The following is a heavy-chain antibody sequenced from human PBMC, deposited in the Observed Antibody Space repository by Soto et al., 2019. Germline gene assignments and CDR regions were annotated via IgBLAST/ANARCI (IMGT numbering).Heavy chain of an antibody. Sequence: ASVKVSCKSSGYTFTSYGISWVRQAPGQGLEWMGWISAYNGNTNYAQKLQGRVTMTTDTSTSTAYMELRSLRSDDTAVYYCARYGQGRGTRQNWFDPWGQGTMVTVSS. J-gene: IGHJ5*02. D-gene: IGHD1-26*01. CDR2: ISAYNGNT. V-gene: IGHV1-18*01. CDR3: ARYGQGRGTRQNWFDP. CDR1: GYTFTSYG.